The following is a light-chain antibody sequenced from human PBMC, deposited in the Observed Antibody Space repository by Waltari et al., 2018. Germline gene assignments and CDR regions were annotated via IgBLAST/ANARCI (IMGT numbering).Light chain of an antibody. CDR2: GAS. CDR3: QKYVNLPGT. Sequence: ELVLTQSPGPLSLSPGERATLSCRASQRVGTYLAWYQQKPGQAPRLLIYGASNRATGIPERFSGSGSGTDFSLTISRLEPEDFAVYYCQKYVNLPGTFGQGTKVEIK. V-gene: IGKV3-20*01. CDR1: QRVGTY. J-gene: IGKJ1*01.